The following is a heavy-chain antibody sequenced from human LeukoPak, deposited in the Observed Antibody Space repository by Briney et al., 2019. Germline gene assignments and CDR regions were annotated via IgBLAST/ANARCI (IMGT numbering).Heavy chain of an antibody. V-gene: IGHV1-69*13. Sequence: ASVKVSCKSSGYTFTSYDIGWVRQAPGQGLEWMGGIIPIFGTANYAQKFQGRVTITADESTSTAYMELSSLRSEDTAVYYCARFGAVAGTMPWFDYWGQGTLVTVSS. CDR1: GYTFTSYD. CDR2: IIPIFGTA. J-gene: IGHJ4*02. CDR3: ARFGAVAGTMPWFDY. D-gene: IGHD6-19*01.